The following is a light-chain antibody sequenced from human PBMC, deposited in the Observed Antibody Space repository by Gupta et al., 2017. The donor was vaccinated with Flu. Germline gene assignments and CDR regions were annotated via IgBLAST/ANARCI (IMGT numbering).Light chain of an antibody. Sequence: SYELKQPPSVSVSPGPTATITCSGDALPNQFAYWYQQKPGQAPLLVIRKDNERPSGIPERFSGSSSGTKVTLTISGAQAEDEADYYCQSADNSETYVVFGGGTRLTVL. CDR2: KDN. CDR1: ALPNQF. V-gene: IGLV3-25*03. CDR3: QSADNSETYVV. J-gene: IGLJ2*01.